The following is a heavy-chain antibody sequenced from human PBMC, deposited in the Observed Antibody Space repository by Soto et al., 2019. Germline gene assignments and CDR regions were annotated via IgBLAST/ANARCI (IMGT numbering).Heavy chain of an antibody. D-gene: IGHD2-15*01. J-gene: IGHJ3*02. CDR2: ITSSSGTI. Sequence: PGGSLRLSCAASGFSFSTYSMNWVRQAPGKGLEWLSYITSSSGTIYYADSVKGRFTISRDNAKDSLYLQMNSLRAEDTAVYYCARRIYCSGGTCYNAFDMWGQGTMVTVSS. CDR3: ARRIYCSGGTCYNAFDM. CDR1: GFSFSTYS. V-gene: IGHV3-48*01.